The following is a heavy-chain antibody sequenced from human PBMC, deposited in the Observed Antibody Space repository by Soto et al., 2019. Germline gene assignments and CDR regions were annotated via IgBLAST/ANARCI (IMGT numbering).Heavy chain of an antibody. J-gene: IGHJ6*02. V-gene: IGHV4-30-4*01. CDR1: CGSITSGDYY. D-gene: IGHD5-18*01. CDR3: ARALIQLWPHYYYGMDV. Sequence: SETLSLTCTVSCGSITSGDYYWSWIRQPPGKGLEWIGYIYYSGCTYHNPSLKSRVTISVDTSKNQFSLKLSSVTAADTAMYYCARALIQLWPHYYYGMDVWGQGTTVTVSS. CDR2: IYYSGCT.